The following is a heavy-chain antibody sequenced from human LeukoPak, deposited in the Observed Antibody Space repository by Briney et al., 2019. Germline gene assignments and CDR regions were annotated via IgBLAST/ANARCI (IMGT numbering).Heavy chain of an antibody. D-gene: IGHD3-3*01. Sequence: ASVKVSCKASGYTFTSYDINWVRQATGQGLEWMGWINPNSGGTNYAQKFQGRVTMTRDTSISTAYMELSRLRSDDTAVYYCARAVTIFGVPKGYWGQGTLVTVSS. CDR2: INPNSGGT. J-gene: IGHJ4*02. CDR1: GYTFTSYD. CDR3: ARAVTIFGVPKGY. V-gene: IGHV1-2*02.